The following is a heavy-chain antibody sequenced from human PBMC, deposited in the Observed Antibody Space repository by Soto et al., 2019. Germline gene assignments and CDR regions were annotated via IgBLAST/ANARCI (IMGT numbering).Heavy chain of an antibody. CDR1: GGSISSYD. Sequence: SETLTLTCTVSGGSISSYDWSWIRQPPGKGLEWIGYIYYSGSTNYNPSLKSRVTISVDTSKNQFSLKLSSVTAADTAVYYCVRGLGWLFPRPDYYYFMAVWGKGTTVTVS. V-gene: IGHV4-59*01. CDR3: VRGLGWLFPRPDYYYFMAV. D-gene: IGHD3-9*01. J-gene: IGHJ6*03. CDR2: IYYSGST.